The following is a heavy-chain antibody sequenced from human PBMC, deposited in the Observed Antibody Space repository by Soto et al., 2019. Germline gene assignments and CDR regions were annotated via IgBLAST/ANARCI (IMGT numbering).Heavy chain of an antibody. CDR3: AKDSPTDSRWMATFDY. D-gene: IGHD3-22*01. J-gene: IGHJ4*02. CDR1: GFTFSTYG. CDR2: VSSDGTNI. V-gene: IGHV3-30*18. Sequence: GGSLRLSCAASGFTFSTYGMNWVRQAPGKGLEWVAIVSSDGTNIHYGDSVQGRFTISRDNSKNTLYLQMNSLRAEDSAVYYCAKDSPTDSRWMATFDYWGQGTLVTVSS.